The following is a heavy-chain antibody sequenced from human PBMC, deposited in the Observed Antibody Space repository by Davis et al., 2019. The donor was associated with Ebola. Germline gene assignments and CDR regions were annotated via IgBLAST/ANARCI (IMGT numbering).Heavy chain of an antibody. CDR1: GGSINSLNFY. Sequence: SETLSLTCGVSGGSINSLNFYWGWIRQPPGKRLEWIGSIYHSGSTNYSPSLKSRVTISADTSKNQFSLRLKSVTAADTAVYYCARGDSYYDPSGYYAGPEAPDHWGQGTLVSVSS. D-gene: IGHD3-22*01. CDR2: IYHSGST. CDR3: ARGDSYYDPSGYYAGPEAPDH. J-gene: IGHJ4*02. V-gene: IGHV4-39*07.